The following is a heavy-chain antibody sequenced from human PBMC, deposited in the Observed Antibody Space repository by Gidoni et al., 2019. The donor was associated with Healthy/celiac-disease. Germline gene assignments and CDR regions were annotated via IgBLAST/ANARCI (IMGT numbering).Heavy chain of an antibody. Sequence: EVQLVQSGPEVKKPGESLKISCKGSGYSFPSHWIGWVRQMPGKGLERMGIIYPGDSDTRYSPSFQGKVTISADKSISTAYLQWSSLKASDTAMYYCARLARAAYSSSPPFDYWGQGTLVTVSS. CDR1: GYSFPSHW. V-gene: IGHV5-51*03. CDR2: IYPGDSDT. D-gene: IGHD6-6*01. CDR3: ARLARAAYSSSPPFDY. J-gene: IGHJ4*02.